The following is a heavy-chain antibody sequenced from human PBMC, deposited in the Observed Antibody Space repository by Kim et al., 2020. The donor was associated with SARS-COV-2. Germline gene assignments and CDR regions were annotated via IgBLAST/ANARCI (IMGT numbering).Heavy chain of an antibody. CDR3: ARATSRYYDY. CDR2: N. D-gene: IGHD3-22*01. J-gene: IGHJ4*02. Sequence: NDYAVSVKSRITINPDTSENQFSLQLNSVTPEDTAVYYCARATSRYYDYWGQGTLVTVSS. V-gene: IGHV6-1*01.